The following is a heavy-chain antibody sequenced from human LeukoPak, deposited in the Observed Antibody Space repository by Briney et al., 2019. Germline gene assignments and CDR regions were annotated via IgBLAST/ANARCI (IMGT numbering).Heavy chain of an antibody. CDR2: IKQDGSEK. J-gene: IGHJ3*02. CDR3: ARGNLQGVKVSWELLWFGDTPRRAFDI. CDR1: GFTFSSYW. D-gene: IGHD3-10*01. V-gene: IGHV3-7*01. Sequence: GGSLRLSCAASGFTFSSYWMSWVRQAPGKGLEWVANIKQDGSEKYYVDSVKGRFTISRDNAKNSLYLQMNSLRAADTAVYYCARGNLQGVKVSWELLWFGDTPRRAFDIWGQGTMVTVSS.